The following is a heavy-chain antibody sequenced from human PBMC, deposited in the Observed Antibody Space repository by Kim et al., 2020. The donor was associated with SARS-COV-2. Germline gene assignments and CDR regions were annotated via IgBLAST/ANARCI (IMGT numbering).Heavy chain of an antibody. CDR3: TSLITA. Sequence: KAHNYATTYGEAVKDRFTISRDDSKNTAYLQMNSLKTEDTAVYYCTSLITAWGQGTLVTVSS. J-gene: IGHJ4*02. CDR2: KAHNYAT. V-gene: IGHV3-73*01. D-gene: IGHD6-25*01.